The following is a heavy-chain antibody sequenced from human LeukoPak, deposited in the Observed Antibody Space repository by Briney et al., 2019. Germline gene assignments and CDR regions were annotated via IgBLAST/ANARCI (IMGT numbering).Heavy chain of an antibody. V-gene: IGHV4-59*08. Sequence: SETLSLTCTVSRGSTSGHYWSWIRQPPGKGLEWVGYIHYSGSTNYNPSLKSRVLISVDRSKNQFSLKLSAVTAADTALYYCARMGTNSSAWFAGYYYYYYMDVWGKGTTVTVSS. J-gene: IGHJ6*03. D-gene: IGHD6-13*01. CDR3: ARMGTNSSAWFAGYYYYYYMDV. CDR1: RGSTSGHY. CDR2: IHYSGST.